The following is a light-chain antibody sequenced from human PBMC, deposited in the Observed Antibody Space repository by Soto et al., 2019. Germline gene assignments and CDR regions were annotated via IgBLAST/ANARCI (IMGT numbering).Light chain of an antibody. J-gene: IGKJ4*01. CDR3: QQYGTLPLS. CDR1: HSLTNTF. CDR2: GAS. V-gene: IGKV3-20*01. Sequence: EILLTQSPGTLSLSPGDIATLSCRASHSLTNTFLAWYQQIPGQTPRLLIDGASTRATGIPDRVSGSGSGTDFTLTISRLEPEDCAVYFCQQYGTLPLSFGGGTKVEIK.